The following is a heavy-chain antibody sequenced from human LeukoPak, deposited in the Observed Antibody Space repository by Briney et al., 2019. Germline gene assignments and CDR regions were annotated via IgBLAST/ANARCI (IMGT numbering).Heavy chain of an antibody. V-gene: IGHV1-2*02. CDR3: ASSTVLMVYERGAFDS. D-gene: IGHD2-8*01. CDR1: GYTFTSYD. J-gene: IGHJ3*02. CDR2: IIPNSGGT. Sequence: ASVKVSCKTSGYTFTSYDLNWVRQAPGQGLEWMGWIIPNSGGTNYGQKFQGRVTMTRDTSISTAYMELSRLRSDDTAVYYCASSTVLMVYERGAFDSWGQGTMVTVSS.